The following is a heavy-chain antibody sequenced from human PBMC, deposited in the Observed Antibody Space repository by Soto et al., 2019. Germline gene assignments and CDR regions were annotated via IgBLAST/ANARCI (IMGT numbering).Heavy chain of an antibody. CDR3: ARDYWSGDRYYYGMDV. CDR2: INPNSGGP. D-gene: IGHD3-3*01. CDR1: GYTFTGYY. Sequence: GTSVKVSCKASGYTFTGYYIHWLRQSAGQRLEWMGYINPNSGGPNYAQKFQGRVTMTRDTSISTAYMELSRLRSDDTAVYFCARDYWSGDRYYYGMDVWGQGTTVTVSS. J-gene: IGHJ6*02. V-gene: IGHV1-2*02.